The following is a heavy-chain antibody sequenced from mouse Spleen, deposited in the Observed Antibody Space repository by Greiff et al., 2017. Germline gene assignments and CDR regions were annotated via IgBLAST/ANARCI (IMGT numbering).Heavy chain of an antibody. J-gene: IGHJ2*01. CDR2: IDPSDSYT. Sequence: QVQLQQPGAELVRPGTSVKLSCKASGYTFTSYWMHWVKQRPGQGLEWIGVIDPSDSYTNYNQKFKGKATLTVDTSSSTAYMQLSSLTSEDSAVYYCAAGTWGYFDYWGQGTTLTVSS. V-gene: IGHV1-59*01. CDR1: GYTFTSYW. CDR3: AAGTWGYFDY. D-gene: IGHD4-1*01.